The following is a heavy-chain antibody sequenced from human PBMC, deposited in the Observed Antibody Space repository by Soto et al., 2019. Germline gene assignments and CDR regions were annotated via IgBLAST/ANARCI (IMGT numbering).Heavy chain of an antibody. CDR3: AALEYDVWSGYPSGMDV. CDR1: GYTFTSSA. Sequence: QMQLVQSGPEVKKPGTSVKVSCKASGYTFTSSAVQWVRQARGQRLEWIGWIVVGSGNTNYAQKCQERVTITRDISTSTDYMELSSPRSEDTSVYYCAALEYDVWSGYPSGMDVWGQGTTVTVSS. CDR2: IVVGSGNT. J-gene: IGHJ6*02. D-gene: IGHD3-3*01. V-gene: IGHV1-58*01.